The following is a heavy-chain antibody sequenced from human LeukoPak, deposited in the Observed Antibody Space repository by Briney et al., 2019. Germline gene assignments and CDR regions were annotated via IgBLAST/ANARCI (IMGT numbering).Heavy chain of an antibody. J-gene: IGHJ4*02. D-gene: IGHD6-6*01. V-gene: IGHV3-21*01. CDR3: ARDKQLVQGGGVY. Sequence: GSLRLSCAASGFTFSSYSMNWVRQAPGKGLKWVSSISSSSSYIYYADSVKGRFTISRDNAKNSLYLQMNSLRTEDTAVYYCARDKQLVQGGGVYWGQGTLVTVSS. CDR2: ISSSSSYI. CDR1: GFTFSSYS.